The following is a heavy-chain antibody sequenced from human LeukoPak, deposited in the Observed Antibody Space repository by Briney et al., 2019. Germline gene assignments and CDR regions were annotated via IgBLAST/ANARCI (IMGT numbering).Heavy chain of an antibody. Sequence: GGCLRLSCAASGFTFSTFEMNWVRQAPGKGLEWVSYIRSSHRPIYYADSVKGRFTISSDNAQNSLYLQMNNVRAEDTAVYYRARVLSYYDSSGSYGDWYFDLWGRGTLVTVSS. V-gene: IGHV3-48*03. J-gene: IGHJ2*01. CDR3: ARVLSYYDSSGSYGDWYFDL. CDR2: IRSSHRPI. CDR1: GFTFSTFE. D-gene: IGHD3-22*01.